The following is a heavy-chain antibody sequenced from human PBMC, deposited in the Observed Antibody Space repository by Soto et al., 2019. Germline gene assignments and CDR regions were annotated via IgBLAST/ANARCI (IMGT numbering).Heavy chain of an antibody. V-gene: IGHV3-30-3*01. D-gene: IGHD3-22*01. CDR2: ISYDGSNK. CDR1: GFTFSSYA. J-gene: IGHJ4*02. Sequence: GGSLRLSCAASGFTFSSYAMHWVRQAPGKGLEWVAVISYDGSNKYYADSVKGRFTISRDNSKNTLYLQMNSLRAEDTAVYYCASQPEYQRYDSSGYYYGWGQGTLVTVSS. CDR3: ASQPEYQRYDSSGYYYG.